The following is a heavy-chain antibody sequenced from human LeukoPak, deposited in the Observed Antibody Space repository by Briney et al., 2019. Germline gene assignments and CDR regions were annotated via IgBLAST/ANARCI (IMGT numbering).Heavy chain of an antibody. CDR1: GYIFITHW. CDR3: ARAISGGDDAFDI. D-gene: IGHD2-21*02. Sequence: GESLKISCKGSGYIFITHWIGWVRQMPGKGLEWMGIIYPGSSETTYSPSFQGQVTISADKSISTAYLQRSSLKASDTAMYYCARAISGGDDAFDIWGQGTMVTVSS. V-gene: IGHV5-51*01. J-gene: IGHJ3*02. CDR2: IYPGSSET.